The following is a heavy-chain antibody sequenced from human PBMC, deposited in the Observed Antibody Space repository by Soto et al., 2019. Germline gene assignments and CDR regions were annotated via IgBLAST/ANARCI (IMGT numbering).Heavy chain of an antibody. V-gene: IGHV3-30*18. CDR1: GFTFSSYG. CDR2: ISYDGSNK. J-gene: IGHJ4*02. CDR3: ANGFSAFGELFTDFDY. Sequence: QVQLVESGGGVVQPGRSLRLSCAASGFTFSSYGMHWVRQAPGKGLEWVAVISYDGSNKYYADSVKGRFTISRDNSKNTLYLQMNRLRAEDTAVHYCANGFSAFGELFTDFDYWGQGTLVTVSS. D-gene: IGHD3-10*01.